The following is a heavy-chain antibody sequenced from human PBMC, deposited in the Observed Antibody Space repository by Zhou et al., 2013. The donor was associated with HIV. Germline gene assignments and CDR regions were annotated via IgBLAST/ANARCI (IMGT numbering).Heavy chain of an antibody. V-gene: IGHV1-18*01. CDR3: ARGYAGSGVTRHFQH. CDR1: GYTFTNYA. CDR2: IRTKNGKT. Sequence: QVQLVQSGGEVKKPGASVKVSCKTSGYTFTNYAVSWVRQASGQGLEWMGWIRTKNGKTEYAPNFQGRVSMTTDTSTNTAYMDLRSLTSDDTAVYFCARGYAGSGVTRHFQHWGQGTLVIVS. D-gene: IGHD3-3*01. J-gene: IGHJ1*01.